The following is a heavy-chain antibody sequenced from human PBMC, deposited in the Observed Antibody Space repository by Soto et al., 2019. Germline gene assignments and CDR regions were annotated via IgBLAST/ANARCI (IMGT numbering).Heavy chain of an antibody. D-gene: IGHD6-13*01. CDR2: INPNSGGT. CDR1: GYTFTGYY. J-gene: IGHJ4*01. Sequence: ASVKVSCKASGYTFTGYYRHWERQAPGQGLEWMGWINPNSGGTNYAQKFQGRVTMTRDTSISTAYMELSRLRSDDTAVYYCARESAAAGTSGSDYWGHGTLVTHSS. CDR3: ARESAAAGTSGSDY. V-gene: IGHV1-2*02.